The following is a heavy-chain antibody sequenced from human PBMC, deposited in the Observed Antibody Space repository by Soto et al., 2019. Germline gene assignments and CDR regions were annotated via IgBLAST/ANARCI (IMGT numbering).Heavy chain of an antibody. Sequence: GGSLRLSCAASGFIFSDYYMNWIRQAPGKGLEWVSYISSGGSAMYYADSVKGRFTISRDNAKNSVYLEMNSLRAADTAVYYCARDFGVNKNMRHYYYGMDVWGQGTTVTVSS. CDR2: ISSGGSAM. V-gene: IGHV3-11*01. CDR1: GFIFSDYY. J-gene: IGHJ6*02. CDR3: ARDFGVNKNMRHYYYGMDV. D-gene: IGHD3-10*01.